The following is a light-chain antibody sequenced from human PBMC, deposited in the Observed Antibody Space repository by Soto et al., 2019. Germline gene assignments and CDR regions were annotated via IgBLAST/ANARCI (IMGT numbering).Light chain of an antibody. V-gene: IGKV1-5*01. J-gene: IGKJ1*01. CDR3: QHYSTSLGT. CDR1: QSISIW. Sequence: DIQMTQSPSTLSASVGDRVTITCRASQSISIWLAWYQQKPGKAPKLLIYDASSLQSGVPSRFSGSGSGTEFTLTISSLQPDDFASYYCQHYSTSLGTFGQGTKVDIK. CDR2: DAS.